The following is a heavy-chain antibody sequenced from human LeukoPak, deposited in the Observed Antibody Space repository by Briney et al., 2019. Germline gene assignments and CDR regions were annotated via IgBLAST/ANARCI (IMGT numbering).Heavy chain of an antibody. V-gene: IGHV1-69*13. D-gene: IGHD3-16*02. J-gene: IGHJ4*02. CDR1: GGTFNSYA. Sequence: ASVKVSCKASGGTFNSYAISWVRQAPGQGREWMGGIIPIFGTANSAQKFQGRVTITADESTSTAYMELSSLRSEDTAVYYCARGYDYVWGSYRPDWGQGTLVTVS. CDR3: ARGYDYVWGSYRPD. CDR2: IIPIFGTA.